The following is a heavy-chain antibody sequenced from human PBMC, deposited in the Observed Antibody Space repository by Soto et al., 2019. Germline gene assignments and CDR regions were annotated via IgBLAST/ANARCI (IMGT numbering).Heavy chain of an antibody. CDR3: AIALSGSSWDYYYYGMDV. V-gene: IGHV1-58*01. CDR1: GFTFTSSA. J-gene: IGHJ6*02. Sequence: SVKVSCKASGFTFTSSAVQWVRQARGQRLEWIGWIVVGSGNTNYAQKFQERVTITRDMSTSTAYMELSSLRSEDTAVYYCAIALSGSSWDYYYYGMDVWGQGTTVTVSS. D-gene: IGHD6-13*01. CDR2: IVVGSGNT.